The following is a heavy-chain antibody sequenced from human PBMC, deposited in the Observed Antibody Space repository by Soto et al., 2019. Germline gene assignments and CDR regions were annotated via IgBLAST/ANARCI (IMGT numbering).Heavy chain of an antibody. J-gene: IGHJ4*02. D-gene: IGHD1-1*01. CDR3: ARDERLERNFDY. Sequence: PSETLSLTCTVSGGSVSSGSYYWSWIPQPPGKGLEWIGYIYYSGSTNYNPSLKSRVTISVDTSKNQFSLKLSSVTAADTAVYYCARDERLERNFDYWGQGTLVTVSS. CDR1: GGSVSSGSYY. CDR2: IYYSGST. V-gene: IGHV4-61*01.